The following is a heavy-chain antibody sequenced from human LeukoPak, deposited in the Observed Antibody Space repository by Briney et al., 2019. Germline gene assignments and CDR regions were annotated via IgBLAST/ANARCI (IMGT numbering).Heavy chain of an antibody. J-gene: IGHJ6*02. CDR2: IYHSGST. CDR1: GGSISSSDW. D-gene: IGHD3-3*01. CDR3: ARGQTELLRFLEWRYYYGMDV. V-gene: IGHV4-4*02. Sequence: PSETLTLTCAVSGGSISSSDWWSWVRQPPGKGLEWIGEIYHSGSTNYNPSLKSRVTISVDKSKNQFSLKLSSVTAADTAVYYCARGQTELLRFLEWRYYYGMDVWGQGTTVTVSS.